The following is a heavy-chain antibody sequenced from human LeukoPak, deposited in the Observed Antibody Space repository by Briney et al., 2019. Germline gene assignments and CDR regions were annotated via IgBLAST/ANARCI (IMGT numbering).Heavy chain of an antibody. CDR3: AREIVEMATTDAFDI. D-gene: IGHD5-24*01. Sequence: SETLSLTCAVYGGSFSGYYWSWIRQPPGKGLEWIEEINHSGSTNYNPSLKSRVTISVDTSKNQFSLKLSSVTAADTAVYYCAREIVEMATTDAFDIWGQGTMVTVSS. CDR1: GGSFSGYY. CDR2: INHSGST. J-gene: IGHJ3*02. V-gene: IGHV4-34*01.